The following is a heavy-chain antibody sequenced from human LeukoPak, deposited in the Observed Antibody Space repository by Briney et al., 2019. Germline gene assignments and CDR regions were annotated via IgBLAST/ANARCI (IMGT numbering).Heavy chain of an antibody. J-gene: IGHJ5*02. CDR2: INHSGST. D-gene: IGHD3-3*01. CDR3: ARGTPPEYYDFWSGYFNWFDP. V-gene: IGHV4-34*01. Sequence: SETLSLTCAVYGGSFSGYYWSWIRQPPGKGLEWIREINHSGSTNYNPSLKSRVTISVDTSKNQFSLKLSSVTAADTAVYYCARGTPPEYYDFWSGYFNWFDPWGQGTLVTVSS. CDR1: GGSFSGYY.